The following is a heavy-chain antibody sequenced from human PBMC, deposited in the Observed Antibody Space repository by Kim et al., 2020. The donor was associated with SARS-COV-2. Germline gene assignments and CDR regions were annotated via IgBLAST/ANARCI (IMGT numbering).Heavy chain of an antibody. V-gene: IGHV3-23*01. J-gene: IGHJ4*02. Sequence: GGSLRLSCAASGFPFDNYGMTWVRQAPGKGLEWVSSISGSGTKTQYADAVNGRFTISRDNSKNILYLQLNSLRGEDTADYFCAKGLWGAEKGDDFWGQGT. CDR3: AKGLWGAEKGDDF. CDR2: ISGSGTKT. CDR1: GFPFDNYG. D-gene: IGHD3-10*01.